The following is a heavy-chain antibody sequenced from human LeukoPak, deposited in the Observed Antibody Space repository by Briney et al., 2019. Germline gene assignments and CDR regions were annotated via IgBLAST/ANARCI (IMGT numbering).Heavy chain of an antibody. CDR2: IYSSGST. Sequence: PSETLSLTCTVSGVSISTGSYYWSWIRQPAGQGLEWIGRIYSSGSTNYSPSFKSRVTISVDTSKNQFSLNLSSVTAADTAVYYRARGEYDSSAYWGYYFENWGQGTLVTVSS. CDR3: ARGEYDSSAYWGYYFEN. J-gene: IGHJ4*02. V-gene: IGHV4-61*02. D-gene: IGHD3-22*01. CDR1: GVSISTGSYY.